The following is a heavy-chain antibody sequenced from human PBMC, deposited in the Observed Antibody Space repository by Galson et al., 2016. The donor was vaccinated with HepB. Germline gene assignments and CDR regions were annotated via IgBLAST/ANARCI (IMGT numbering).Heavy chain of an antibody. CDR3: VRDQTDAFDF. J-gene: IGHJ3*01. CDR2: INSRSTSI. Sequence: SLRLSCAVSGFAFSIYSMNWIRQAPGKGLEWVSTINSRSTSIYYADSVKGRFTISRDNAKNTLFLQMNSLRAEDTALYYCVRDQTDAFDFWGQGTMVTVSS. V-gene: IGHV3-21*01. CDR1: GFAFSIYS.